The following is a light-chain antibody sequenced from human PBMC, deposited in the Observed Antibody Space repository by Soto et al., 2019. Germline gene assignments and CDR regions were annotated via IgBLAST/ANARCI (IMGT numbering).Light chain of an antibody. CDR1: QSVSSN. J-gene: IGKJ4*01. Sequence: IVLTQSPGTLSLSPGERGALSCRASQSVSSNLAWYQHKPGQAPRLLISGASTGATGIPARFSGSGSGTEFTLTINGLQSEDFAVYYCQQFYTWPVTFGGGTKVDI. CDR2: GAS. CDR3: QQFYTWPVT. V-gene: IGKV3-15*01.